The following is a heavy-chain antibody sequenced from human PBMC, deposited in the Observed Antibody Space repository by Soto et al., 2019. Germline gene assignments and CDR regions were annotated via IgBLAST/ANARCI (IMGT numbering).Heavy chain of an antibody. CDR1: GFIFGNYM. D-gene: IGHD2-15*01. J-gene: IGHJ3*02. V-gene: IGHV3-23*01. Sequence: EVQLLESGGGLVQPGESPRLSCAVSGFIFGNYMMTWVRQAPGKGLEWVSTIRDGGESTYYADSVKGRFTISRDNSKNTLYLQMDSLGVEDTAVYYCAPHVHCSGGSCHYDAFDIRGQGTMVTVSS. CDR2: IRDGGEST. CDR3: APHVHCSGGSCHYDAFDI.